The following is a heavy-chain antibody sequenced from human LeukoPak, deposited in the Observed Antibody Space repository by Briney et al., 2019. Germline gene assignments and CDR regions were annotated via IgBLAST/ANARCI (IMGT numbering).Heavy chain of an antibody. CDR2: IYPGDSDT. CDR1: GYIFTSDW. D-gene: IGHD1-26*01. Sequence: LGESLKISCKGSGYIFTSDWSGWWLQMPGKGLEWMGIIYPGDSDTRYSPSFQGQVTISADKSISTAYLQWSSLKASDTAMYYYARRHHHRGSHYDDAFDIWGKGTLVTVSS. CDR3: ARRHHHRGSHYDDAFDI. J-gene: IGHJ3*02. V-gene: IGHV5-51*01.